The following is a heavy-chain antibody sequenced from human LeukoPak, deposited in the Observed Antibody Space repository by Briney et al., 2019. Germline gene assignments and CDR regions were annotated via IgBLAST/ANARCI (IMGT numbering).Heavy chain of an antibody. CDR1: GGTFSSYT. Sequence: SVKVSCKASGGTFSSYTISWVRQAPGQGLEWTGRIIPILGIANYAQKFQGRVTITADKSTSTAYMELSSLRSEDTAVYYCARGVNGDYCDSSGYYFDYWGQGTLVTVSS. D-gene: IGHD3-22*01. CDR3: ARGVNGDYCDSSGYYFDY. J-gene: IGHJ4*02. CDR2: IIPILGIA. V-gene: IGHV1-69*02.